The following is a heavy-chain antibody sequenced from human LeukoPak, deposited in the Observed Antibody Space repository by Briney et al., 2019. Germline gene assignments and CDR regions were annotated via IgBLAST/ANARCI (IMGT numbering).Heavy chain of an antibody. J-gene: IGHJ6*02. D-gene: IGHD2-2*01. CDR3: ARDEGTDCSSTSCQPYGMDV. CDR2: ISSSSSYI. V-gene: IGHV3-21*01. Sequence: PGGSLRLSCAASGFTFSSYCMSWVRQAPGKGLEWVSSISSSSSYIYYADSVKGRFTISRDNAKNSLYLQMNSLRAEDTAVYYCARDEGTDCSSTSCQPYGMDVWGQGTTVTVSS. CDR1: GFTFSSYC.